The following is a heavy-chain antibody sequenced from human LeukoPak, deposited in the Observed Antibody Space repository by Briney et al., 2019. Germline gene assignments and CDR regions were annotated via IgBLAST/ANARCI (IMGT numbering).Heavy chain of an antibody. D-gene: IGHD3-16*01. Sequence: PGGSLRLSCAASGFTFSTYAMNWVRQAPGKGLEWVSGISGSGGTTYYADSVKGRFTISRDNSKNTLYLQMNSLRAEDTAVYYCARDWGKGDYWGQGTLVTVSS. J-gene: IGHJ4*02. CDR1: GFTFSTYA. V-gene: IGHV3-23*01. CDR3: ARDWGKGDY. CDR2: ISGSGGTT.